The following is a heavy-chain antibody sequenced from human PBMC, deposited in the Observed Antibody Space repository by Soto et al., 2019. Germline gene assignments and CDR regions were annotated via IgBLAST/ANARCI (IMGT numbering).Heavy chain of an antibody. CDR2: IYYSGST. V-gene: IGHV4-61*08. D-gene: IGHD6-13*01. CDR3: ASRLATGSYGLDV. CDR1: GCSVSSGAYY. Sequence: PXETLSLTCTVAGCSVSSGAYYWSWIRQPPGKGLEWIGYIYYSGSTNYNPSLKSRVTISIDTSKNQFSLKLISVTAADTAVYYCASRLATGSYGLDVWGQGTTVTVSS. J-gene: IGHJ6*02.